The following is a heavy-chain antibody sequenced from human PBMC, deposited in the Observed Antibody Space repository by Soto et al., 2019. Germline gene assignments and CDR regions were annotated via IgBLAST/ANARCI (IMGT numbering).Heavy chain of an antibody. CDR2: ISAYNGNT. V-gene: IGHV1-18*01. CDR3: ARSASNWGFDY. D-gene: IGHD7-27*01. J-gene: IGHJ4*02. CDR1: GYTFTSYG. Sequence: ASVKVSCKASGYTFTSYGISWLRQATGQGLEWMGWISAYNGNTDYAQKLQGRVTMTTDTSISTAYMELRSLRSEDTAVYYCARSASNWGFDYWGRRTLVTVSS.